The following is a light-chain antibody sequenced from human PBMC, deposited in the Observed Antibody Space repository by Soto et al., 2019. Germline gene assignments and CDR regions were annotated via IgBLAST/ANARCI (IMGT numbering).Light chain of an antibody. Sequence: DIQMTQSPSSLSASVGDRVTVTCRSSQSIGGYLNWYQQKPGKAPKLLMHAASTLQSGVPARFSGSGSGTDYNLTISSLQPEDFATYCCQQSYSNPFTFGPGTQVEIK. J-gene: IGKJ3*01. V-gene: IGKV1-39*01. CDR3: QQSYSNPFT. CDR1: QSIGGY. CDR2: AAS.